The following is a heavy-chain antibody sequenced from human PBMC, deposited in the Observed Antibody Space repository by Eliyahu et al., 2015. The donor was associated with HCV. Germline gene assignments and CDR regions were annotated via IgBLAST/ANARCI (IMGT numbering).Heavy chain of an antibody. D-gene: IGHD3-22*01. CDR3: VREAVVRYYDSNVDDAFDV. Sequence: EVQLVESGGDLVQPGGSLRLSCXASGFIFSDHYISWVRQAPGTGLEWVANIKQHGSEQFYVDSVRGRFTIYRDNAKNSVYLQMNSLTAEDTGVYYCVREAVVRYYDSNVDDAFDVWSRGTMVAVSS. CDR2: IKQHGSEQ. CDR1: GFIFSDHY. J-gene: IGHJ3*01. V-gene: IGHV3-7*01.